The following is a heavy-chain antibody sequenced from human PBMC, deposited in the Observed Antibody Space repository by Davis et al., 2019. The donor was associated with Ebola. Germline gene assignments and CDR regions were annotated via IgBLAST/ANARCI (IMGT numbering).Heavy chain of an antibody. D-gene: IGHD5-18*01. J-gene: IGHJ5*02. CDR2: IYYSGST. V-gene: IGHV4-30-4*07. Sequence: PSETLSLTCAVSGGSISSGGYSWSWIRQPPGKGLEWIGYIYYSGSTYYNPSLKSRVTISVDTSKNQFSLKLSSVTAADTAVYYCARGIVDTAMVDWFDPWGQGTLVTVSS. CDR3: ARGIVDTAMVDWFDP. CDR1: GGSISSGGYS.